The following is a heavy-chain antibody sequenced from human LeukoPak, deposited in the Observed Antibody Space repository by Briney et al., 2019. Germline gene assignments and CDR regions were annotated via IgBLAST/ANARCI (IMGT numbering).Heavy chain of an antibody. Sequence: PSETLSLTCTVSGGSSTHYYYSWVRQPAGKGLEWIGRISTSGSTNYNPSLRSRVTISVDKSENLFSLKLSSVTAADTAVYYCARGSSRDYYYMDVWGKGTTVTVSS. CDR3: ARGSSRDYYYMDV. CDR1: GGSSTHYY. V-gene: IGHV4-4*07. CDR2: ISTSGST. J-gene: IGHJ6*03.